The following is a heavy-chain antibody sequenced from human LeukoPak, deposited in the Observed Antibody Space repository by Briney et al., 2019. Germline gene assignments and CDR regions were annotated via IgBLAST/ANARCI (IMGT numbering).Heavy chain of an antibody. CDR3: ATADSYGSRLDY. CDR1: GGSISSYY. V-gene: IGHV4-59*01. CDR2: IHYSGSA. D-gene: IGHD5-18*01. J-gene: IGHJ4*02. Sequence: PSGTLSLTRIVSGGSISSYYWSWIRQFPGKGLEWIGYIHYSGSANYNPSLKSRVSISVDTSKKQFSLKLNSVTAADTAVYYCATADSYGSRLDYWGQGTLVTVSS.